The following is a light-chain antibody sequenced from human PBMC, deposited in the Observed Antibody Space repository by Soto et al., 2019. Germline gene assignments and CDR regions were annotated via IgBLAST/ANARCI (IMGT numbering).Light chain of an antibody. V-gene: IGLV1-44*01. J-gene: IGLJ1*01. Sequence: QSVLTQPPSASGTPGQRVTISCSGSSSNIGSNTVNWYQQLPATAPKLLIYSNNQQHSRVPHRLSGSKSGTSASLAISGLQSEDEADYYCAAWDDSLNGHYVFGTGTKLTVL. CDR1: SSNIGSNT. CDR2: SNN. CDR3: AAWDDSLNGHYV.